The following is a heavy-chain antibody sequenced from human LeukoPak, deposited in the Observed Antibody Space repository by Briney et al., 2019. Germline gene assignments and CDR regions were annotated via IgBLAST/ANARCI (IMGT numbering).Heavy chain of an antibody. CDR2: FYHSGSD. V-gene: IGHV4-59*01. J-gene: IGHJ4*02. Sequence: PSETLSLTCTVSGASITSYYWNWVRQPPGKGLEWIGYFYHSGSDNYNPSLKSRITISVDTSKNQFSLKLSSVTAADTAVYYCVRGYCSGATCYYFDYWGQGTLVTVSS. CDR3: VRGYCSGATCYYFDY. D-gene: IGHD2-15*01. CDR1: GASITSYY.